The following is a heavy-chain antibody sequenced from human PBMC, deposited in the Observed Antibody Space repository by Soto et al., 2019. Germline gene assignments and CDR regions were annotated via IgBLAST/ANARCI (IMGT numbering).Heavy chain of an antibody. CDR3: ARGVATTNGGYYYYYYGMDV. CDR2: IIPIFGTA. V-gene: IGHV1-69*13. Sequence: SVRVSCKASGGTFSSYAISWVRQAPGQGLEWMGGIIPIFGTANYAQKFQGRVTITADESTSTAYMELSSLRSEDTAVYYCARGVATTNGGYYYYYYGMDVWGQGTTVTVSS. D-gene: IGHD5-12*01. J-gene: IGHJ6*02. CDR1: GGTFSSYA.